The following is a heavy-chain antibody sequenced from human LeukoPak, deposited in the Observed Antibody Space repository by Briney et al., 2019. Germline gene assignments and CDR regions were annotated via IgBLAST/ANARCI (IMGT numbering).Heavy chain of an antibody. CDR2: IYHSGST. J-gene: IGHJ4*02. D-gene: IGHD5-18*01. CDR3: ARGGYSYALDY. CDR1: GGSISSGGYS. Sequence: SETLSLTRAVSGGSISSGGYSWSWIRQPPGKGLEWIGYIYHSGSTYYNPSLKSRVTISVDRSKNQFSLKLSSVTAADTAVYYCARGGYSYALDYWGQGTLVTVSS. V-gene: IGHV4-30-2*01.